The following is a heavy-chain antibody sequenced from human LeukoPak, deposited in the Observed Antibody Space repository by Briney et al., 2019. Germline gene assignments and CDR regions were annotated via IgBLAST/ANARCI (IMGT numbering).Heavy chain of an antibody. V-gene: IGHV4-34*01. J-gene: IGHJ4*02. CDR1: GGTFSGYY. CDR3: ARGLGDYGDY. Sequence: MTSETLSLTCAVYGGTFSGYYWSWIRQPPGKGLEWIGEINHSGSTNYNPSLKSRVTISVDTSKNQFSLKLSSVTAADTAVYYCARGLGDYGDYWDQGTLVTVSS. CDR2: INHSGST. D-gene: IGHD4-17*01.